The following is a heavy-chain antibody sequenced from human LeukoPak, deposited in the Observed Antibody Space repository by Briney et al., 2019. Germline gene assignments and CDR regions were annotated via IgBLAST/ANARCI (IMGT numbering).Heavy chain of an antibody. J-gene: IGHJ4*02. D-gene: IGHD3-3*01. CDR2: ISAYNGNT. V-gene: IGHV1-18*01. Sequence: ASVKVSCEASGYTFTSYGISWVRQAPGQGLEWMGWISAYNGNTNYAQKLQGRVTMTTDTSTSTAYMELRSLRSDDTAVYYCARDGDTIFGVVIIESFDYWGQGTLVTVSS. CDR1: GYTFTSYG. CDR3: ARDGDTIFGVVIIESFDY.